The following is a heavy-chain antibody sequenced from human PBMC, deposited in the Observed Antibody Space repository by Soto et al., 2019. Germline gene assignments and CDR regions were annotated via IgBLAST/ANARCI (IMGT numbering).Heavy chain of an antibody. D-gene: IGHD2-21*02. Sequence: EVQLVESGGGLVQPGGSLRLSCAASGFTFSTYPMNWVRQAPGKGLEWVSNIRPSSESMSYADSVKGRFTVSRDNAKNSLSLQMNSLIDDDTAVYYCARDSDFAFDYWGQGTLVTVSS. J-gene: IGHJ4*02. CDR3: ARDSDFAFDY. CDR2: IRPSSESM. CDR1: GFTFSTYP. V-gene: IGHV3-48*02.